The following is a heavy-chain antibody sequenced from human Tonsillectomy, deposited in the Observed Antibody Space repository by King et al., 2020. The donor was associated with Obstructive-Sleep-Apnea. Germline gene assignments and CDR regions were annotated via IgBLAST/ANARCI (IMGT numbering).Heavy chain of an antibody. J-gene: IGHJ4*02. CDR1: GGSISTYY. V-gene: IGHV4-59*01. CDR3: AGGENSRGSFEY. D-gene: IGHD3-10*01. CDR2: VYHTGRT. Sequence: QLQESGPGLVKPSETLSLTCTVSGGSISTYYWSWIRQPPGKGLEWIGYVYHTGRTNHNPSLRNRVTMSVDTAKKQFSLKLSPVTPADTAVYYCAGGENSRGSFEYWGQGTLVNVSS.